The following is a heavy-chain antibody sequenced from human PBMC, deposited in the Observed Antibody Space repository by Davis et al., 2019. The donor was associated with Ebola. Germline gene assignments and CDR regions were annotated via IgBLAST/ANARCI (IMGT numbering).Heavy chain of an antibody. CDR3: ARQSVEMATISHFDY. V-gene: IGHV4-59*08. D-gene: IGHD5-24*01. J-gene: IGHJ4*02. CDR1: GGSISNYY. CDR2: IHYSGTT. Sequence: SETLSLTCTVSGGSISNYYWSWIRQPPGKGLEWIGYIHYSGTTSYNPSLTSRVSISVDTSKNQVSLKLRSATAADTAMYYCARQSVEMATISHFDYWGQGTLVTVSS.